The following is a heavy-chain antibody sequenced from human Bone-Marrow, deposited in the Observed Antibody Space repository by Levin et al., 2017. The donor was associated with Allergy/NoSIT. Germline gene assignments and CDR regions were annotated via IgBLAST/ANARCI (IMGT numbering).Heavy chain of an antibody. D-gene: IGHD3-22*01. CDR3: ARYQITMIVRDTFGFDY. CDR2: INHSGST. V-gene: IGHV4-34*01. CDR1: GGSFSGYY. Sequence: SETLSLTCAVYGGSFSGYYWSWIRQPPGKGLEWIGEINHSGSTNYNPSLKSRVTISVDTSKNQFSLKLSSVTAADTAVYYCARYQITMIVRDTFGFDYWGQGTLVTVSS. J-gene: IGHJ4*02.